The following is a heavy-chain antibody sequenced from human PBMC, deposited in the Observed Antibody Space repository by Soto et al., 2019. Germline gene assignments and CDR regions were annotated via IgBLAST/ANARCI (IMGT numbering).Heavy chain of an antibody. CDR2: IVSDGSAK. CDR3: ARDDAFGNENGFDI. Sequence: PGRSLGLSCAVSGFPFSTYGFHWVRQPPGKGLEWVAVIVSDGSAKYHADSVEGRFTISRDNSKDTLYLQMNSLRAEDTAVYYCARDDAFGNENGFDIWGQGTMVTVSS. CDR1: GFPFSTYG. V-gene: IGHV3-33*01. D-gene: IGHD1-1*01. J-gene: IGHJ3*02.